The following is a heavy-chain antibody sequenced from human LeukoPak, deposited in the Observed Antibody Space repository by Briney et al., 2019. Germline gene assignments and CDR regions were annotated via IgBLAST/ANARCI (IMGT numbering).Heavy chain of an antibody. CDR3: AKAGYCSGGSCYYMDV. CDR2: ISGSGGST. D-gene: IGHD2-15*01. Sequence: QPGGSLRLSCAASGFTFSSNAMSWVRQAPGKGLEWVSAISGSGGSTYYADSVKGRFTISRDNSKNTLYLQMNSLRAEDTAVYYCAKAGYCSGGSCYYMDVWGKGTTVTVSS. V-gene: IGHV3-23*01. CDR1: GFTFSSNA. J-gene: IGHJ6*03.